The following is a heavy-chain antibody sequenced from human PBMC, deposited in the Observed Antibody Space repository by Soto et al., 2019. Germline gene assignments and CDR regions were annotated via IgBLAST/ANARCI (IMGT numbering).Heavy chain of an antibody. V-gene: IGHV1-18*01. CDR2: ISAYNGNT. CDR3: ATSYCYGSGSYCYYYYGMDV. J-gene: IGHJ6*02. Sequence: QVQLVQSGAEVKKPGASVKVSCKASGYTFTSYGISWVRQAPGQGLEWMGWISAYNGNTNYAQKLQGRVTMTTDTSTSTAYMELRILRSDDTAVYYCATSYCYGSGSYCYYYYGMDVWGQGTTVTVSS. D-gene: IGHD3-10*01. CDR1: GYTFTSYG.